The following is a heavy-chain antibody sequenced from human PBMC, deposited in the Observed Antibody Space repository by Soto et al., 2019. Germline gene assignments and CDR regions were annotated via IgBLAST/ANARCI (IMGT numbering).Heavy chain of an antibody. J-gene: IGHJ6*02. CDR1: GFTFSSYS. V-gene: IGHV3-48*02. Sequence: EVQLVESGGGLVQPGGSLRLSCAASGFTFSSYSMNWVRQAPGKGLEWVSYIISSSSTIYYADSVKGRFTISRDNAKNSLYLQMNSLRDEDTAVYYCARPEYSSSSYGMDVWGQGTTVTVSS. D-gene: IGHD6-6*01. CDR3: ARPEYSSSSYGMDV. CDR2: IISSSSTI.